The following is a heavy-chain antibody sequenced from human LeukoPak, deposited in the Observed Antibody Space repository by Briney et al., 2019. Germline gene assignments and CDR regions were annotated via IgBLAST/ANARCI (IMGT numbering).Heavy chain of an antibody. D-gene: IGHD2-21*01. CDR3: AKSRGDSTGAYGLDV. CDR2: ISGSGGST. V-gene: IGHV3-23*01. CDR1: GFTFSSYA. Sequence: PGGSLRLSCAASGFTFSSYAMSWVRQAPGKGLKWVSAISGSGGSTYYADSVKGRFTISRDNSKNTLYLQMNSLRAEDTAIYYCAKSRGDSTGAYGLDVWGQGTTVTVFS. J-gene: IGHJ6*02.